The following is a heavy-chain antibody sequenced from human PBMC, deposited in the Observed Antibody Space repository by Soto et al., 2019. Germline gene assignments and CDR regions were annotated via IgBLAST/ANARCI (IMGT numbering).Heavy chain of an antibody. V-gene: IGHV1-69*02. CDR1: GGTFSSYT. CDR3: AGGGGLRGYSYGYIFDF. D-gene: IGHD5-18*01. CDR2: IIPILGIA. Sequence: QVQLVQSGAEVKKPGSSVKVSCKASGGTFSSYTISWVRQAPGQGLEWMGRIIPILGIANYAQKFQGRVTITVXXTXSIXYMEVGSLRSEDTAVYYCAGGGGLRGYSYGYIFDFWGQGTLVTVSS. J-gene: IGHJ4*02.